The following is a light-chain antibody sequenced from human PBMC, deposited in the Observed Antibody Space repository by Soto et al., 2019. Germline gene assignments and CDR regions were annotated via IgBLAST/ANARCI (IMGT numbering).Light chain of an antibody. CDR3: ASYAGGNQV. V-gene: IGLV2-8*01. CDR2: EVA. CDR1: SSDVGGYDF. Sequence: QSALTQPPSASGSPGQSVTISCTGTSSDVGGYDFVSWYQLHPGKAPKLIIFEVAKRPSWVPDRFSGSKSGNTASLTVSGLLSEDEADYYCASYAGGNQVFGTGTKVTVL. J-gene: IGLJ1*01.